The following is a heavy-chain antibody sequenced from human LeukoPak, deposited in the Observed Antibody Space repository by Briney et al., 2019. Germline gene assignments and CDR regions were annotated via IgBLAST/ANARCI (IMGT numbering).Heavy chain of an antibody. CDR3: AREQGALDS. V-gene: IGHV3-66*01. Sequence: GGSLRLSCAASGLTVSSHYMSWVRQAPGKGLEWVSVLYSGGTTTYYADSVKARFTISRDDSKNTLYLQMNSLRAEDTAVYYCAREQGALDSWGQGTLVTVSS. J-gene: IGHJ4*02. CDR2: LYSGGTTT. CDR1: GLTVSSHY.